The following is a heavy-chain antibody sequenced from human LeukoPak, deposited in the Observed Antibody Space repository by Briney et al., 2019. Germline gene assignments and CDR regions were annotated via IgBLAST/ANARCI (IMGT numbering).Heavy chain of an antibody. V-gene: IGHV3-74*01. D-gene: IGHD2-2*01. J-gene: IGHJ6*02. CDR1: GFTFSNYW. Sequence: GGSLRLSCAASGFTFSNYWMHWVRQAPGKGLVWVSHINSDGISTSYADSVKGRFTISRDNTKNTLYLQMNSLRAEDTAVYYCAKARYCDSTTCRYYGMDVWGQGTTVTVSS. CDR2: INSDGIST. CDR3: AKARYCDSTTCRYYGMDV.